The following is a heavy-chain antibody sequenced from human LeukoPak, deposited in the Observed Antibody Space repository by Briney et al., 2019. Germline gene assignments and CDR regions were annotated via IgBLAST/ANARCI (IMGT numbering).Heavy chain of an antibody. D-gene: IGHD3-3*02. CDR1: GLTFSSYA. CDR2: ISYDGSNK. J-gene: IGHJ4*02. Sequence: GGSLRLSCAASGLTFSSYAMHWVRQAPGKGREGVAVISYDGSNKYYADSVKGRFTISRDNSKNTLYLQMNSLRAEDTAVYYCARDSNYDYWGQGTLVTVSS. V-gene: IGHV3-30*01. CDR3: ARDSNYDY.